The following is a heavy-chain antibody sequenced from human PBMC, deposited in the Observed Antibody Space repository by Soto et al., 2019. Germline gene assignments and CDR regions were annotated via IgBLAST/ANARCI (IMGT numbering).Heavy chain of an antibody. Sequence: SAALYPAAARSGYSIGRANKRGRIAPPPGNWQRWFGMISHSGRHYYTPYLKSRVPISVDTSTNRFSLKLSHVTAADAAVYYCARDGNYYDSSPIDYWGQGTLVTVS. CDR3: ARDGNYYDSSPIDY. CDR1: GYSIGRANK. D-gene: IGHD3-22*01. J-gene: IGHJ4*02. V-gene: IGHV4-38-2*02. CDR2: ISHSGRH.